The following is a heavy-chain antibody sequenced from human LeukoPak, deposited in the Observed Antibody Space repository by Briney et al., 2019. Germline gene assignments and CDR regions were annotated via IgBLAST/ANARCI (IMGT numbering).Heavy chain of an antibody. CDR1: GYSFSSYW. D-gene: IGHD1-1*01. J-gene: IGHJ4*02. Sequence: GVSLKISCKGSGYSFSSYWIGWVRQLRGKGREWMGIIYPGDSDTRYSPSFQGQATISADKSITTAYLQWSGLKASDTAIYYCARQAQLAYFDYWGQGILVTVSS. CDR3: ARQAQLAYFDY. CDR2: IYPGDSDT. V-gene: IGHV5-51*01.